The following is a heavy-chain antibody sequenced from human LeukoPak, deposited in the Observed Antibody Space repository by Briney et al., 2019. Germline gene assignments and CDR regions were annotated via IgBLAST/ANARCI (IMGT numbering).Heavy chain of an antibody. CDR2: IKQEGSEK. D-gene: IGHD4-17*01. CDR3: ARAHPDYGDSLWFDP. CDR1: GFTLSSYW. V-gene: IGHV3-7*01. Sequence: GGSLRLSCAVSGFTLSSYWMSWVRQAPGKGLEWVANIKQEGSEKDYVDSVKGRFTISRDNAKNSLYLQMNSLRAEDTAVYYCARAHPDYGDSLWFDPWGQGTLVTVSS. J-gene: IGHJ5*02.